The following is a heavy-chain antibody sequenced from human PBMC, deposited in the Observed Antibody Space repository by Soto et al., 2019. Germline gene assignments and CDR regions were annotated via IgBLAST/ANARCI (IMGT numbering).Heavy chain of an antibody. J-gene: IGHJ6*02. Sequence: SVKVSCKASGGTFSSYAISWVRQAPGQGLEWMGGIIPIFGTANYAQKFQGRVTITADESTGTAYMELSSLRSEDTAVYYCASKLGYDYYYGRDVWGQGTTVTVSS. CDR2: IIPIFGTA. CDR1: GGTFSSYA. V-gene: IGHV1-69*13. CDR3: ASKLGYDYYYGRDV. D-gene: IGHD1-26*01.